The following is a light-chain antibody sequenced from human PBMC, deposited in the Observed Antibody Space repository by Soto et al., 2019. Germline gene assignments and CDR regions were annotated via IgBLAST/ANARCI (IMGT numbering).Light chain of an antibody. Sequence: QSVLTQPPSVSGAPGQRVTISCTGSSPNIGAGYDVHWYQKLPGTAPKLLIYGNSNRPSGVPDRFSGSKSGTSASLAITGLQAEDEADYYCQSYDSSLSGVVFGGGTKLTVL. J-gene: IGLJ2*01. CDR1: SPNIGAGYD. CDR2: GNS. V-gene: IGLV1-40*01. CDR3: QSYDSSLSGVV.